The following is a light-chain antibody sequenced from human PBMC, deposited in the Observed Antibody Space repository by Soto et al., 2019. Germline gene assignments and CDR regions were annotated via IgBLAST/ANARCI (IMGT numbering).Light chain of an antibody. J-gene: IGKJ5*01. CDR1: QSVSSR. V-gene: IGKV3-20*01. CDR3: QPYDSSTIT. Sequence: MGLTQSPGPLSSSAGQRATLSCRASQSVSSRLAWYQQKPVQAPRLLISGASSRATGIPDRFSGSGSATDFTLTISRLEPEDFALYYCQPYDSSTITFGKGTRLEIK. CDR2: GAS.